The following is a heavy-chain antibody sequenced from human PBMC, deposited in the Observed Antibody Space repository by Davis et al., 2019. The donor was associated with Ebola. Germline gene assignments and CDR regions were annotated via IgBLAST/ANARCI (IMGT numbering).Heavy chain of an antibody. J-gene: IGHJ4*02. V-gene: IGHV3-21*01. CDR3: AREGRKTPADY. CDR2: ISSSSSYI. Sequence: GESLKISCAASGFTFSSYSMNWVRQAPGKGLEWVSSISSSSSYIYYADSVKGRFTISRDNAKNSLYLQMNSLRAEDTAVYYCAREGRKTPADYWGQGTLVTVSS. CDR1: GFTFSSYS.